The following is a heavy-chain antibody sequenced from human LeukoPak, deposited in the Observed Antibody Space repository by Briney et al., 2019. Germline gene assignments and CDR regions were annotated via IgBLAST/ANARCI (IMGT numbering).Heavy chain of an antibody. CDR3: ARDIDDVGALLDF. CDR1: DDSISNNRYF. D-gene: IGHD1-26*01. Sequence: SETLSLTCTISDDSISNNRYFWAWMRQPPGKGLEWIGSINYSGRTYYNPSLKSRLTMPVDTAKRQFSLKLISVTAADTALYYCARDIDDVGALLDFWGQGTLVTVSS. J-gene: IGHJ4*02. V-gene: IGHV4-39*07. CDR2: INYSGRT.